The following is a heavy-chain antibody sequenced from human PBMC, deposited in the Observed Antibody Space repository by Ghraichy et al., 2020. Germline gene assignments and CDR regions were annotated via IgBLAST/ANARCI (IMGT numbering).Heavy chain of an antibody. J-gene: IGHJ3*02. D-gene: IGHD2-2*02. Sequence: SETLSLTCTVSGVSISSSIYNWSWIRQQPGKGLEWIGYISYSGSTYYNPSLKSRLTISVDTSKNQFSLNLNSVTAADTAVYFCVRSDSFCGSATCYRGIDAFDIWGQGTMVTVSS. CDR3: VRSDSFCGSATCYRGIDAFDI. CDR2: ISYSGST. CDR1: GVSISSSIYN. V-gene: IGHV4-31*03.